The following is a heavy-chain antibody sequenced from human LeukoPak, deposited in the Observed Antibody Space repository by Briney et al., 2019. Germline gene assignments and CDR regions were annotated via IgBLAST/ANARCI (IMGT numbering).Heavy chain of an antibody. V-gene: IGHV4-59*01. CDR2: IYYSGST. CDR3: ARAYSSSRERFDY. Sequence: PSGTLCLTCAVSGGSISRYYWSWVRQPPGKGLEWIGYIYYSGSTNYNPSLKSRVTISVDTSKNQFSLKLSSVTAADTAVYYCARAYSSSRERFDYWGQGTLVTVSS. J-gene: IGHJ4*02. CDR1: GGSISRYY. D-gene: IGHD6-13*01.